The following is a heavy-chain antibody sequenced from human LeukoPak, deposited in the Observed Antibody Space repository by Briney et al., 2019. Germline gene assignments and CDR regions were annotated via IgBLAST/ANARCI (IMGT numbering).Heavy chain of an antibody. CDR1: GFIFNTYT. V-gene: IGHV3-23*01. CDR3: AKGTERYREVSSFDY. J-gene: IGHJ4*02. D-gene: IGHD3-10*01. CDR2: ISGGGGGT. Sequence: GGSLRLSCAASGFIFNTYTMNWVRQAPGKGLEWVSAISGGGGGTYYADFVKGRFTISRDNSKNTLYLQMNSLRAEDTAAYYCAKGTERYREVSSFDYWGQGTLVAVSS.